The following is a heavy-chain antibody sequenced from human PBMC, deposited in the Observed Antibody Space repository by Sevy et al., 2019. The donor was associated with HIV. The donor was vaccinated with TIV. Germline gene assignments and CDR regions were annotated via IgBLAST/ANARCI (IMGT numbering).Heavy chain of an antibody. D-gene: IGHD6-13*01. J-gene: IGHJ6*03. CDR2: INAGNGNT. V-gene: IGHV1-3*01. Sequence: ASVKVSCKASGYTFTSYAMHWVRQAPGQRLEWMGWINAGNGNTKYSQKFQGRVTITSDTSASTAYMELSSLRSEDTAVYYCARVGSSSWYGVGYYYYMDVWGKGTTVTVSS. CDR1: GYTFTSYA. CDR3: ARVGSSSWYGVGYYYYMDV.